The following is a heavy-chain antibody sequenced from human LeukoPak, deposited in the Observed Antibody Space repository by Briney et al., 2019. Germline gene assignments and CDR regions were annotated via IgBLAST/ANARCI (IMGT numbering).Heavy chain of an antibody. CDR2: ISYDGSNK. Sequence: GGSLRLSCAASGFTFSSYAMHWVRQAPGKGLEWVAVISYDGSNKYYADSVKGRFTISRDNSKNTLYLQMNSLRAEDTAVYYCAGDGSGSYPQINFFDYWGQGTLVTVSS. V-gene: IGHV3-30-3*01. J-gene: IGHJ4*02. CDR1: GFTFSSYA. D-gene: IGHD3-10*01. CDR3: AGDGSGSYPQINFFDY.